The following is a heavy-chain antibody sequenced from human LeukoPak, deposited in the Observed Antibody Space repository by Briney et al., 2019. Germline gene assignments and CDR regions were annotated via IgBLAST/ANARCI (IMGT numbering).Heavy chain of an antibody. CDR2: INDDGSDT. Sequence: GGSLRLSCAASGFTFKLYWMHWVRQVPGKRPVWVSRINDDGSDTIYADSVRGRFTISRDDAKNTVYLQMNNLRAEGTAVYYCVRGGPSTWSWGQGTLVTVSS. D-gene: IGHD2-15*01. CDR3: VRGGPSTWS. CDR1: GFTFKLYW. J-gene: IGHJ5*02. V-gene: IGHV3-74*01.